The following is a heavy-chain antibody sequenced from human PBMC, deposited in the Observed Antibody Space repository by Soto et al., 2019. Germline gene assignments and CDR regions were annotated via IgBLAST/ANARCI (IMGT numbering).Heavy chain of an antibody. CDR3: ARLHSHGTYGMDV. D-gene: IGHD5-18*01. V-gene: IGHV1-69*13. Sequence: SVKFSFKASGGSFTYTLSWVRQAPGQGLEWIGGIIPIFGTANYAQKFQGRVTITADESTKTAYMELSTLRSEDTAVYYCARLHSHGTYGMDVWGQ. CDR2: IIPIFGTA. J-gene: IGHJ6*02. CDR1: GGSFTYT.